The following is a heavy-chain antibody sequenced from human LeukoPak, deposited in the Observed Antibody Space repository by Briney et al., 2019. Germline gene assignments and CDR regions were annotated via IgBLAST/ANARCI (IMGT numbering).Heavy chain of an antibody. CDR2: ISHSGST. V-gene: IGHV4-4*02. D-gene: IGHD5-24*01. J-gene: IGHJ4*02. Sequence: SETLSLTCAVSGVSISSSNWWSGVRQPPGEGLGWIGEISHSGSTNYNPSLKSRVTISVDKSGNQFSLKLSSVTAADTAVYYCARGLQRWVDRRGPRFDYWGQGTLVTVSS. CDR1: GVSISSSNW. CDR3: ARGLQRWVDRRGPRFDY.